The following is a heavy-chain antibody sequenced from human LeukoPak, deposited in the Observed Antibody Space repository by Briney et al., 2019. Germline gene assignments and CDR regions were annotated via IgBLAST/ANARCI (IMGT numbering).Heavy chain of an antibody. Sequence: SVKVSCKASGGTFSSYAISWVRQAPGQGLEWMGRIIPILGIANYAQKFQGRVTMTEDTSTDTAYMELSSLRSEDTAVYYCATATRYSYGSDAFDIWGQGTMVTVSS. CDR3: ATATRYSYGSDAFDI. V-gene: IGHV1-69*04. CDR2: IIPILGIA. CDR1: GGTFSSYA. J-gene: IGHJ3*02. D-gene: IGHD5-18*01.